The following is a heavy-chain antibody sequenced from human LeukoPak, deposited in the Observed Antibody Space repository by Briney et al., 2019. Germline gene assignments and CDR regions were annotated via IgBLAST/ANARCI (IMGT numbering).Heavy chain of an antibody. V-gene: IGHV3-43*02. CDR2: ISGGGVST. CDR1: GLPIGDFA. Sequence: LSGGSQRLSCVASGLPIGDFAMHWARQAPGQGLEWVSLISGGGVSTFFADSVEGRFSISRDNSKNSLFLEISSLRTEDTAMYYCARESGKFDYWGQGTLVAVSS. CDR3: ARESGKFDY. J-gene: IGHJ4*02.